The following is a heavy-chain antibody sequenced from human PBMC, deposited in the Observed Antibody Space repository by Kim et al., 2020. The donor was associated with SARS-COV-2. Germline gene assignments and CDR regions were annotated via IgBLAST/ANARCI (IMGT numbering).Heavy chain of an antibody. Sequence: YYADSVKGRFTISRDNSKNTLYLQMNSLRAEDTAVYYCARDRNYIRAIDYWGQGTLVTVSS. V-gene: IGHV3-30*01. CDR3: ARDRNYIRAIDY. D-gene: IGHD3-10*01. J-gene: IGHJ4*02.